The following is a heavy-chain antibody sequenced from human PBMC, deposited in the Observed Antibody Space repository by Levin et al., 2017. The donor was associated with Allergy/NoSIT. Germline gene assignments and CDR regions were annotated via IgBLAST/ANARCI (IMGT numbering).Heavy chain of an antibody. D-gene: IGHD6-13*01. J-gene: IGHJ4*02. CDR1: EYTFTDFF. V-gene: IGHV1-2*02. Sequence: ASVKVSCKASEYTFTDFFIHWVRQAPGQGPEWMGWINPHTGGTEYAQKFRGRVTMTRDTSITTAYLELNRLRSDDTAVYYCARIMGSCDSFDYWGQGTLVTVSS. CDR3: ARIMGSCDSFDY. CDR2: INPHTGGT.